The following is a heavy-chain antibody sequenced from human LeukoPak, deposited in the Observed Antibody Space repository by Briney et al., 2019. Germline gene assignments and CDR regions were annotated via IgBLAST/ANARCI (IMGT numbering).Heavy chain of an antibody. CDR3: AKSPKTYYDFWSGYYTLGY. Sequence: GGSLRLSCAASGFTFSSYGMSWVRQAPGKGLEWVSDISGSGGSTYYADSVKGRFTISRDNSKNTLYLQMNSLRAEDTAVYYCAKSPKTYYDFWSGYYTLGYWGQGTLVTVSS. D-gene: IGHD3-3*01. CDR2: ISGSGGST. CDR1: GFTFSSYG. V-gene: IGHV3-23*01. J-gene: IGHJ4*02.